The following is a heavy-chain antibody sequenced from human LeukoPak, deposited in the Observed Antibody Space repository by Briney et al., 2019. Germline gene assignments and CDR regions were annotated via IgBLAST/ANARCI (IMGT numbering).Heavy chain of an antibody. CDR1: GFSFSGYS. CDR3: ARDPGGYSYGFDDY. D-gene: IGHD5-18*01. Sequence: PGGSLRLSCAASGFSFSGYSMRWVRQAPGKGLEWLSYISSSSSMIYYADSVKGRFTISRDNAKNSLYLQMNSLRAEDTAVYYCARDPGGYSYGFDDYWGQGTLVTVSS. J-gene: IGHJ4*02. CDR2: ISSSSSMI. V-gene: IGHV3-48*04.